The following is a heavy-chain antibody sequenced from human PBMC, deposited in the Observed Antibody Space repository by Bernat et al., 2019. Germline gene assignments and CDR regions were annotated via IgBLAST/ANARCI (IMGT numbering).Heavy chain of an antibody. CDR2: ISYDGSNK. CDR3: ARDIRMGGPFDY. V-gene: IGHV3-30*03. J-gene: IGHJ4*02. Sequence: QVQLVESGGGVVQPGRSLRLSCAASGFTFSSYGMHWFRQAPGKGLEWVAVISYDGSNKYYADSVKGRFTISRDNSKNTLYLQMNSLRSEETAVYYCARDIRMGGPFDYWGQGTLVTVSS. D-gene: IGHD1-14*01. CDR1: GFTFSSYG.